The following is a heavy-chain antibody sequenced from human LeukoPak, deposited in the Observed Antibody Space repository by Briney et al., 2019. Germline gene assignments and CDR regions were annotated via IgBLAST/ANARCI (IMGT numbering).Heavy chain of an antibody. CDR3: AKPYYYGSRSYMDY. J-gene: IGHJ4*02. D-gene: IGHD3-10*01. Sequence: PGRSLRLSCAASGFTFSSYGMHWVRQAPGKGLEWVAVISYDGSNTYYADSVKGRFTISRDNPKNMLYLQMNSLRAEDTAVYYCAKPYYYGSRSYMDYWGQGTLVTVSS. V-gene: IGHV3-30*18. CDR2: ISYDGSNT. CDR1: GFTFSSYG.